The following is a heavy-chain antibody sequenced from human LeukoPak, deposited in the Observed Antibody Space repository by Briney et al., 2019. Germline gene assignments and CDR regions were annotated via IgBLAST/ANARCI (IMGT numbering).Heavy chain of an antibody. V-gene: IGHV3-73*01. CDR1: GFTFSGST. D-gene: IGHD2-15*01. Sequence: GESLKLSCAASGFTFSGSTIHWVRQASGKGLEWVGRIRSKHNSYATTYAASLKGRFIISRDDSKNTAYLQMSSLEIEDTAVYYCTGQAALVAAENWFDPWGQGTLVTVSS. CDR2: IRSKHNSYAT. CDR3: TGQAALVAAENWFDP. J-gene: IGHJ5*02.